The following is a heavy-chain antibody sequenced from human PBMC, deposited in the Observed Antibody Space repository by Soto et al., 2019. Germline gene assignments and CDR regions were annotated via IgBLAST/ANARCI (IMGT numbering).Heavy chain of an antibody. CDR2: ISVRGGAP. Sequence: PGWSLRLSCAVSGITFSNYAMNWARQAPGRGLEWASPISVRGGAPYYPESVKGRFTTPRTNSKNTYNLLMNNVRAEVPAVYDCANAKRVTIFGLTTPYGMDVWGQGTTGTVS. J-gene: IGHJ6*01. D-gene: IGHD3-3*01. CDR3: ANAKRVTIFGLTTPYGMDV. V-gene: IGHV3-23*01. CDR1: GITFSNYA.